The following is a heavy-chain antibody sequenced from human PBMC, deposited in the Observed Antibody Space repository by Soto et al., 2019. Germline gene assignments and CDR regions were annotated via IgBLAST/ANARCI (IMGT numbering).Heavy chain of an antibody. Sequence: ASVKVSCKASGYTFTSYGISWVRQAPGQGLEWMGWISAYNGNTNYAQKLQGRVTMTTDTSTSTAYMELSSLRSEDTAVYYCAREGAVVTPLPYYYYGMDVWGQGTTVTVSS. V-gene: IGHV1-18*01. CDR3: AREGAVVTPLPYYYYGMDV. J-gene: IGHJ6*02. D-gene: IGHD2-21*02. CDR2: ISAYNGNT. CDR1: GYTFTSYG.